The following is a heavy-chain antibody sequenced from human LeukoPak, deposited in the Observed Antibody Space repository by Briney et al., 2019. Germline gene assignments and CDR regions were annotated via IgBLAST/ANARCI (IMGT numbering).Heavy chain of an antibody. J-gene: IGHJ3*02. V-gene: IGHV4-34*01. Sequence: SETLSLTCAVYGGSFSGYYWSWIRQPPGKGLEWIGEINHSGSTNYNPSLKSRVTISVDTSKNQFSLKLSSVTAADTAVYYCARVHFSTMSSDTFDIWGQGTMVTVSS. D-gene: IGHD3-22*01. CDR3: ARVHFSTMSSDTFDI. CDR2: INHSGST. CDR1: GGSFSGYY.